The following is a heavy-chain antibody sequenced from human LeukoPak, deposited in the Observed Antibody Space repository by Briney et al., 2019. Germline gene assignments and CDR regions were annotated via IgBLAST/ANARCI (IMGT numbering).Heavy chain of an antibody. D-gene: IGHD5-24*01. J-gene: IGHJ4*02. CDR3: ARGPRWLQPTDY. CDR2: IYYSGST. V-gene: IGHV4-61*01. CDR1: GGSVSSGNYY. Sequence: PSETLSLTCTVSGGSVSSGNYYWNWIRQPPGKGLEWIGYIYYSGSTNYNPSLKSRVTISVDTSKNQFSLKLSSVTAADTAVYYCARGPRWLQPTDYWGQGTLVTVSS.